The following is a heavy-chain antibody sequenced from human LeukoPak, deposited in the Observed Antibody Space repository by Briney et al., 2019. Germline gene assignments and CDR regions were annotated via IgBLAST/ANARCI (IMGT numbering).Heavy chain of an antibody. Sequence: SETLSLTCIVSGGSISSNYWSWFRQSPGKGLEWIGDIHYSGTTNYNPTLKSRVTMSVDPSKTQFSLKLTSVTAADTAVYYCARHTDYGGNSRWFDPWGQGTLVTVSS. J-gene: IGHJ5*02. D-gene: IGHD4-23*01. CDR1: GGSISSNY. V-gene: IGHV4-59*08. CDR2: IHYSGTT. CDR3: ARHTDYGGNSRWFDP.